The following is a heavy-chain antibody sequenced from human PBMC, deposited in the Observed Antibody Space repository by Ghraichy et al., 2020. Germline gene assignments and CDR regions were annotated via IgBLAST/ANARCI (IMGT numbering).Heavy chain of an antibody. J-gene: IGHJ6*02. CDR3: AKELWYGSYYYYYGMDV. V-gene: IGHV3-23*01. D-gene: IGHD1-26*01. CDR1: GFTFSSYA. Sequence: GGSLRLSCAASGFTFSSYAMSWVRQAPGKGLKWVSAISGSGAGTYYADSVKGRFTISRDNSKNTLYLQKNSLRAEDTAVYYCAKELWYGSYYYYYGMDVWGQGTTVTVSS. CDR2: ISGSGAGT.